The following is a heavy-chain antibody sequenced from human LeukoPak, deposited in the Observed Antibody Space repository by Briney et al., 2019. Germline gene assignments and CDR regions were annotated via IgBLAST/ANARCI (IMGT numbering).Heavy chain of an antibody. CDR1: GGSISTYY. J-gene: IGHJ3*02. V-gene: IGHV4-59*01. CDR2: IYYTGST. CDR3: ARGGTAVIAPYAFDI. D-gene: IGHD4-23*01. Sequence: SETLSLTCTVSGGSISTYYWNWIRQPPGKGLEWIGYIYYTGSTNSNPSLRSRLTTSLDTSKKQFSLKLSSLTAADTAVYYCARGGTAVIAPYAFDIWGQGTMVTVSS.